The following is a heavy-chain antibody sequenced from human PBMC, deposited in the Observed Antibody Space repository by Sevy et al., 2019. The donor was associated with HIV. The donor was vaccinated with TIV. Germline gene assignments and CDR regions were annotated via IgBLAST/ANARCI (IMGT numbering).Heavy chain of an antibody. J-gene: IGHJ6*03. V-gene: IGHV5-10-1*01. CDR2: IDPSGSYT. CDR1: GYTFTSYW. CDR3: ARQPAAATGNFYYYYYMDV. Sequence: GESLKISCTGSGYTFTSYWISWVRQMPGKGLECMGKIDPSGSYTDYSPSFRGHVTISVDKSISTAYLQWSSLMASDTAIYYCARQPAAATGNFYYYYYMDVWGKGTTVTVSS. D-gene: IGHD6-13*01.